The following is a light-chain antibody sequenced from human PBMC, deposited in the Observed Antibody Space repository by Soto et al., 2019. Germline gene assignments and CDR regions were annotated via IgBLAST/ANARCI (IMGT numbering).Light chain of an antibody. CDR3: QQRSNWLSIT. Sequence: EIVLTQSPATLSLSRGERATLSCRASQSVSSYLAWYQQKPGQDPRFLIYDAFNRATGILDRFSGSGYGTDVTLPTNGPAPEDFAGYYRQQRSNWLSITFGQGTRLEIK. CDR2: DAF. V-gene: IGKV3-11*01. J-gene: IGKJ5*01. CDR1: QSVSSY.